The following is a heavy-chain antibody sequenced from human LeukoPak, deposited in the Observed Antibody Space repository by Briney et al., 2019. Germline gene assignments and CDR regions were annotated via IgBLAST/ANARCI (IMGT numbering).Heavy chain of an antibody. CDR3: VRAGSDFDY. V-gene: IGHV3-74*01. CDR1: GFTFCSYW. J-gene: IGHJ4*02. D-gene: IGHD2-15*01. Sequence: GGSLRLSRVASGFTFCSYWVHWVRQAPGKGLEWVSRIDFETDTTTYAGSVKGRFTISRDNTKNTLYLQMDSLRDEDAAVYYCVRAGSDFDYWGQGTLVTVTS. CDR2: IDFETDTT.